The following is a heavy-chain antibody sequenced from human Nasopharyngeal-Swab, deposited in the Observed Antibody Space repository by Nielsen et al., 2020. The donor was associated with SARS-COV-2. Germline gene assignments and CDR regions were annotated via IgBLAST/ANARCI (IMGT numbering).Heavy chain of an antibody. CDR1: GGSASSGSYY. CDR3: ARTGVVIPYYFDY. D-gene: IGHD3-3*01. J-gene: IGHJ4*02. CDR2: IYYSGST. V-gene: IGHV4-61*01. Sequence: SETLSLTCTVSGGSASSGSYYWSWIRQPPGKGLEWIGYIYYSGSTNYNPSLKSRVTISVDTSKNQFSLKLSSVTAADTAVYYCARTGVVIPYYFDYWGQGTLVTVSS.